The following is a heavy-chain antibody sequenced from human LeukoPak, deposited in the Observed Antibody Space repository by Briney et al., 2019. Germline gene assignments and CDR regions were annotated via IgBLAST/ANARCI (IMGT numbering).Heavy chain of an antibody. V-gene: IGHV3-23*01. D-gene: IGHD2-8*01. CDR3: AKSTGLVLMVSAIGSADYYGMDV. CDR2: ISGSGSSP. J-gene: IGHJ6*02. CDR1: GFTFKNYA. Sequence: PRGSLRLSCAASGFTFKNYAMNWARQAPGKGLKWVSGISGSGSSPYYADSVKGRFTISRDNSKNTLYLQMNSLRADDTAVYYCAKSTGLVLMVSAIGSADYYGMDVWGQGTTVTVSS.